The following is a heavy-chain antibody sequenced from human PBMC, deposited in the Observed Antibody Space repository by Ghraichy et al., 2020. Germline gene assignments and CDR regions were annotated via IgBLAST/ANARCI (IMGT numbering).Heavy chain of an antibody. Sequence: SETLSLTCAVYGGSFSDYYWSWIRQAPGKGLEWIGEINHSGSTKYNPSLKSRVTMSVDTSKNQFSLKLTSVTAADTAVYYCAREVGDSSGYPKWLDPWGQGTLVIVSS. D-gene: IGHD3-22*01. J-gene: IGHJ5*02. V-gene: IGHV4-34*01. CDR1: GGSFSDYY. CDR3: AREVGDSSGYPKWLDP. CDR2: INHSGST.